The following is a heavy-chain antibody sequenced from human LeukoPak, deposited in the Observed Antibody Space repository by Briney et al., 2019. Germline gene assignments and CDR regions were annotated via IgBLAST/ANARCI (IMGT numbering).Heavy chain of an antibody. Sequence: ASVKVSCKASGYTFTSYGISWVRQAPGQGLEWTGWVSGYNGNTNYVQKFQGRVTMTTDTSTSTAYMELRSLRSGDTAVYYCARDLKMGYSSGRYSWGTGSSNDYWGQGTLVTVSS. J-gene: IGHJ4*02. D-gene: IGHD6-19*01. V-gene: IGHV1-18*01. CDR3: ARDLKMGYSSGRYSWGTGSSNDY. CDR1: GYTFTSYG. CDR2: VSGYNGNT.